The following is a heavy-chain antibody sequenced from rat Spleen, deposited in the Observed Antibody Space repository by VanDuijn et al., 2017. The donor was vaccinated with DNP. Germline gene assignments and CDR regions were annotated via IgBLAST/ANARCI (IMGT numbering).Heavy chain of an antibody. CDR3: TTDPVATDYYVMDA. CDR2: ISYDGGST. Sequence: EVQLMESGGGLVQPGRSLKLSCAASGFVFSDFYMAWVRQAPTKGLEWVASISYDGGSTYYRDSVKGRFTISRDDAKSSLYLQMDSLRSEDTATYYCTTDPVATDYYVMDAWGQGVTVTVSS. J-gene: IGHJ4*01. D-gene: IGHD1-3*01. CDR1: GFVFSDFY. V-gene: IGHV5-20*01.